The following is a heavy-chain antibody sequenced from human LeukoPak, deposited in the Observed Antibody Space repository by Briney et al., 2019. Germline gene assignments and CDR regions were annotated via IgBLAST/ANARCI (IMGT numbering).Heavy chain of an antibody. D-gene: IGHD2-2*02. J-gene: IGHJ6*03. CDR2: IGAYNGNT. V-gene: IGHV1-18*01. CDR3: ARRFHEYQLLYNYYYYYMDV. CDR1: GYTFTSYG. Sequence: GASVKVSCKASGYTFTSYGISWVRQAPGQGLEWMGWIGAYNGNTNYAQKLQGRVTMTTDTSTSTAYMELRSLRSDDTAVYYCARRFHEYQLLYNYYYYYMDVWGKGTTVTVSS.